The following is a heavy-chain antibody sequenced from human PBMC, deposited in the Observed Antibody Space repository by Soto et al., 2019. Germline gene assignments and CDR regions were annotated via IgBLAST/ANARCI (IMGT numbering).Heavy chain of an antibody. Sequence: GGSLRLSCAASGFTFSNYAMSWVRQAPGKGLEWVSSISGGGSSTYYAEYVKGRFTISRDNSKNKIYLQMNSLRAEDTAVYYCAKVPAYDYVWGTYYYFDYWGLGALVTVSS. CDR1: GFTFSNYA. V-gene: IGHV3-23*01. CDR2: ISGGGSST. D-gene: IGHD3-16*01. J-gene: IGHJ4*02. CDR3: AKVPAYDYVWGTYYYFDY.